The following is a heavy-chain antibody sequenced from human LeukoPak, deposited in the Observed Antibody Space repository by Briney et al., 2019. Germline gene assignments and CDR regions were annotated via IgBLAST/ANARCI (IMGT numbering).Heavy chain of an antibody. J-gene: IGHJ4*02. CDR2: ISYDGSNK. CDR1: GFTFSSYG. Sequence: GGSLRLSCAASGFTFSSYGMHWVRQAPGKGLEWVAVISYDGSNKYYADSVEGRFTISRDNSKNTLYLQMNSLRAEDTAVYYCAKGLRYYGSGSNSLDYWGQGTLVTVSS. CDR3: AKGLRYYGSGSNSLDY. V-gene: IGHV3-30*18. D-gene: IGHD3-10*01.